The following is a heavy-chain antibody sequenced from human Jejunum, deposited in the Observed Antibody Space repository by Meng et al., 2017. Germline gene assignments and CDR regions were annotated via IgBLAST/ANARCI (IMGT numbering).Heavy chain of an antibody. V-gene: IGHV4-39*07. J-gene: IGHJ5*02. Sequence: CPGLVKASETLSLPCAVSGGSISTAGYYWGWIRQSPGKGLEWMGSIFYSGTTYYNPSLKSRVTISIDTSKNQFSLKMNSVTAADTAVYYCARDTAGFGPWGQGTLVTVSS. CDR3: ARDTAGFGP. CDR2: IFYSGTT. D-gene: IGHD6-13*01. CDR1: GGSISTAGYY.